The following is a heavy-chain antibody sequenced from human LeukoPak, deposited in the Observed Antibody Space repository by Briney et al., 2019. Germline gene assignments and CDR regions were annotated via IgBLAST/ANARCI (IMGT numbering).Heavy chain of an antibody. CDR1: GFTFSSYS. Sequence: GGSLRLSCAASGFTFSSYSMNWVRQAPGQGLEWVSSISSSTRYIYYADSVKGRFTISRDNAKNSLYLQMNSLRAEDTAVYYCAREYIAVAMRGYYFDYWGQGTLVTVSS. V-gene: IGHV3-21*01. D-gene: IGHD6-19*01. CDR3: AREYIAVAMRGYYFDY. CDR2: ISSSTRYI. J-gene: IGHJ4*02.